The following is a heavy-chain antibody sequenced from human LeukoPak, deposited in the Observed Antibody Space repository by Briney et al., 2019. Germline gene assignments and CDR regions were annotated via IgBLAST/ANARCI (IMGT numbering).Heavy chain of an antibody. V-gene: IGHV3-53*01. J-gene: IGHJ4*02. D-gene: IGHD1-14*01. CDR2: LYSDGNT. CDR3: ARGVEPLAANTLAY. CDR1: GFTVITND. Sequence: GGSLRLSCAASGFTVITNDMTWVREAPGKGLEWVSVLYSDGNTKYADSVQGRFTISRDNSKNTLYLEMNSLSPDDTAVYYCARGVEPLAANTLAYWGQGTLVPVSS.